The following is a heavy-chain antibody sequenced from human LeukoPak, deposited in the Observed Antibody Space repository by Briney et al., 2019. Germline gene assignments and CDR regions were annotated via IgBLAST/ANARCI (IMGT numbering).Heavy chain of an antibody. Sequence: VSVKVSCKAPGYTFTSYDINWVRQATGHGLERMGWMNSIRGNTGHAQKFQGRVTMTRHTSKRTAYMELSSLRSEDTAVYYCARSNWNDDDAFEIWGQRTIVTVSS. CDR1: GYTFTSYD. CDR3: ARSNWNDDDAFEI. V-gene: IGHV1-8*01. D-gene: IGHD1-1*01. CDR2: MNSIRGNT. J-gene: IGHJ3*02.